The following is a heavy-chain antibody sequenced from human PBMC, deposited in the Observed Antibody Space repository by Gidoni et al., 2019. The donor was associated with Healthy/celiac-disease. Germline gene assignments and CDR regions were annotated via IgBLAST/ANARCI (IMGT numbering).Heavy chain of an antibody. CDR3: ANRREYSSGWYSFDY. Sequence: EVQLLESGGGLVQPGGSLRLSCAASGFTFSSYAMSWVRQAPGKGLEWVSAISGSGGSTYYADSVKGRFTISRDNSKNTLYLQMNSLRAEDTAVYYCANRREYSSGWYSFDYWGQGTLVTVSS. V-gene: IGHV3-23*01. D-gene: IGHD6-19*01. J-gene: IGHJ4*02. CDR2: ISGSGGST. CDR1: GFTFSSYA.